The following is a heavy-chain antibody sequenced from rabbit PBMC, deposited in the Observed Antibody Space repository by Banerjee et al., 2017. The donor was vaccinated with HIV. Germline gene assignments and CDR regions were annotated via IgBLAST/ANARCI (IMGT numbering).Heavy chain of an antibody. CDR1: GFDFSNYYM. CDR3: ARDPDSSGWMKFNL. J-gene: IGHJ4*01. Sequence: QEQLEESGGGLVKPGGTLTLTCKASGFDFSNYYMTWVRQAPGKGLEWIGYIDPVLGSTYYASWVNGRFTISKTSSTTVTLQMTSLTAADTATYFCARDPDSSGWMKFNLWGPGTLVTVS. CDR2: IDPVLGST. V-gene: IGHV1S45*01. D-gene: IGHD4-1*01.